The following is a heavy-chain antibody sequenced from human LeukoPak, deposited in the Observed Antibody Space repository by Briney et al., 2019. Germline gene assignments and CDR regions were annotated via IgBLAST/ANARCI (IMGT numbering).Heavy chain of an antibody. CDR3: ARGNYYYDSSGYYPLGY. D-gene: IGHD3-22*01. CDR1: GFTFSDYY. CDR2: ISSSGSTI. V-gene: IGHV3-11*01. J-gene: IGHJ4*02. Sequence: GGSLRLSCAASGFTFSDYYKSWIRQAPGKGLEGVSYISSSGSTIYYADSVKGRFTISRDNAKNTLYLQMNSLRAEDTAVYYCARGNYYYDSSGYYPLGYWGQGTLVTVSS.